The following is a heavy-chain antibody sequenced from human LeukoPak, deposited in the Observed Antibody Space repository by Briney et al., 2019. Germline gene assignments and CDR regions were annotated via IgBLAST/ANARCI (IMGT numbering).Heavy chain of an antibody. J-gene: IGHJ4*02. CDR2: INPNSGGT. CDR1: GYTFIGYY. CDR3: AREAAAGRDPPDY. V-gene: IGHV1-2*02. D-gene: IGHD6-13*01. Sequence: ASVKVSCKASGYTFIGYYMHWVRQAPGQGLEWMGWINPNSGGTNYAQKFQGRVTMTRDTSISTAYMELSRLRSDGTAVYYCAREAAAGRDPPDYWGQGTLVTVSS.